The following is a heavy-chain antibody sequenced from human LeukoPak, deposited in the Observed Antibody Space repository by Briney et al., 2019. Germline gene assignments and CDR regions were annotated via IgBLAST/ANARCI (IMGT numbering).Heavy chain of an antibody. Sequence: GASVKVSCKASGGTFSSYAISWVRQAPGQGLEWMGGIIPIFGTANYAQKFQGRVTITADESTGTAYMELSSLRSEDTAVYYCARGSRGYDFWSGYYGGFDYWGQGTLVTVSS. CDR1: GGTFSSYA. CDR3: ARGSRGYDFWSGYYGGFDY. J-gene: IGHJ4*02. D-gene: IGHD3-3*01. CDR2: IIPIFGTA. V-gene: IGHV1-69*13.